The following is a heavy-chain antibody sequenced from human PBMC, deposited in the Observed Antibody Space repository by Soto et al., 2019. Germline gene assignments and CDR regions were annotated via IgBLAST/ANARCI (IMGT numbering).Heavy chain of an antibody. D-gene: IGHD6-13*01. J-gene: IGHJ5*02. CDR1: GYSFTSYW. CDR3: AIHMGLPYDYSSSGYRGFDP. CDR2: IAPSDSYT. Sequence: EVQLVQSGAEVKKPGESLRISCKGSGYSFTSYWISWVRQMPGKGLEWMGRIAPSDSYTNYTPSFQRHVTISADKSISTAYLKWRSLKSSDTAMYYCAIHMGLPYDYSSSGYRGFDPWGQGTLVTVSS. V-gene: IGHV5-10-1*03.